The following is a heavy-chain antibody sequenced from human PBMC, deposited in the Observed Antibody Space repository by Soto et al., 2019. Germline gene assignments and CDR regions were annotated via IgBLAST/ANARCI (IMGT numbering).Heavy chain of an antibody. CDR1: GGSISRGGYY. J-gene: IGHJ6*02. D-gene: IGHD3-3*01. V-gene: IGHV4-31*03. CDR3: ARDKIFGVDYYYYGTDV. Sequence: SETLSLTCTVSGGSISRGGYYWSCIRQHRGKGLEWIGYIYYSGSTYYNPSLKSRVTISVDTSKNQFSLKLSAVTAADTAVYYCARDKIFGVDYYYYGTDVWGQGTTVTVSS. CDR2: IYYSGST.